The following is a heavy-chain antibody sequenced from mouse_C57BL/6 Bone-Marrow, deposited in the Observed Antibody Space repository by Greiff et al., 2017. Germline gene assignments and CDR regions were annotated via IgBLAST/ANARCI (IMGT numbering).Heavy chain of an antibody. V-gene: IGHV2-2*01. D-gene: IGHD1-1*01. Sequence: VKLMESGPGLVQPSQSLSITCTVSGFSLTSYGVHWVRQSPGKGLEWLGVIWSGGSTDYNAAFISRLSISKDNSKSQVFFKMNSLQADDTAIYYCAREGITTVVGYAMDYWGQGTSVTVSS. CDR3: AREGITTVVGYAMDY. J-gene: IGHJ4*01. CDR2: IWSGGST. CDR1: GFSLTSYG.